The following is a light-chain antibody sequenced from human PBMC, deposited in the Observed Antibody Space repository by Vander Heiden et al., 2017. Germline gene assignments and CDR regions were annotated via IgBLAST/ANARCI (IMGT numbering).Light chain of an antibody. CDR1: KLGDKY. V-gene: IGLV3-1*01. J-gene: IGLJ2*01. CDR2: QDS. CDR3: KAWDSSTGEV. Sequence: SYELTQPPSVSVSPGQTASITCSGDKLGDKYACWYQQKPGQSPVLVIYQDSKRPSGIPERFSGSNSGNTATLTISGPQAMDEAEYYCKAWDSSTGEVFGGGTKLTVL.